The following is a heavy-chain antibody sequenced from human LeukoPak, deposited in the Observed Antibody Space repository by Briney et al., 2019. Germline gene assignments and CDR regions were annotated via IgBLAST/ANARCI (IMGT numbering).Heavy chain of an antibody. CDR1: GFTSSSYW. D-gene: IGHD3-22*01. Sequence: GSLRLSCAASGFTSSSYWMSWIRQPPGKGLEWIGEINHSGSTNYNPSLKSRVTISVDTSKNQFSLKLSSVTAADTAVYYCARGVDYYDSSGYSLWGQGTLVTVSS. V-gene: IGHV4-34*01. CDR2: INHSGST. CDR3: ARGVDYYDSSGYSL. J-gene: IGHJ4*02.